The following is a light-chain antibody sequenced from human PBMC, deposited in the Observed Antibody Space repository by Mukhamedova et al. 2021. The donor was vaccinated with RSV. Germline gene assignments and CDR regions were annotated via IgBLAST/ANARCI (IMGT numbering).Light chain of an antibody. CDR3: QQASTLPIT. J-gene: IGKJ5*01. CDR2: GSS. Sequence: WVAWYQQKPGKGPKLLIYGSSIVQSGVPSRFSGSGSGTDFILTITSLQPEDVATYYCQQASTLPITFGQGKRLEMK. CDR1: W. V-gene: IGKV1D-12*01.